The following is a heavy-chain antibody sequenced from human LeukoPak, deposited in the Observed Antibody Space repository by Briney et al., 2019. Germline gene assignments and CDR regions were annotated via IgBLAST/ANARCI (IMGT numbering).Heavy chain of an antibody. CDR1: GFTSSSYW. CDR2: IKQDGSEK. Sequence: GGSLRLSCAASGFTSSSYWMSWVRQAPGKGLEWVANIKQDGSEKYYVDSVKGRFTISRDNAKNSLYLQMNSLRAEDTAVYYCARVNSGVTYRPGRTETTYYGMDVWGQGTTVTVSS. CDR3: ARVNSGVTYRPGRTETTYYGMDV. J-gene: IGHJ6*02. D-gene: IGHD1-1*01. V-gene: IGHV3-7*04.